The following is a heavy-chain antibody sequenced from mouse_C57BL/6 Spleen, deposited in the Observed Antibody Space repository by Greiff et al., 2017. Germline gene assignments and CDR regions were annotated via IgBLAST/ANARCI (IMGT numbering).Heavy chain of an antibody. CDR1: GFSLTSYG. CDR2: IWSGGST. Sequence: VQLVESGPGLVQPSQSLSITCTVSGFSLTSYGVHWVRQSPGKGLEWLGVIWSGGSTDYNAAFISRLSISKDNSKSQVFFKMNSLQADDTAIYYCARGGGLAYYAMDYWGQGTSVTVSS. CDR3: ARGGGLAYYAMDY. D-gene: IGHD2-4*01. J-gene: IGHJ4*01. V-gene: IGHV2-2*01.